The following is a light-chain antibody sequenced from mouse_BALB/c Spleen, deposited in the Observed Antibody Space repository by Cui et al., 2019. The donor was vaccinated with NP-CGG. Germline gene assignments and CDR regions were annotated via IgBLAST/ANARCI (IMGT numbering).Light chain of an antibody. CDR3: ALWYSNHWV. CDR1: TGAVTTSNY. CDR2: GTN. Sequence: QAVVTQESALPTSPGETVTLTCRSSTGAVTTSNYAIWVQEKPDHLFTGLIGGTNNRAPGVPARFSGSLIGDKAALTITGAQTEDEAIYFCALWYSNHWVFGGGSKLTVL. V-gene: IGLV1*01. J-gene: IGLJ1*01.